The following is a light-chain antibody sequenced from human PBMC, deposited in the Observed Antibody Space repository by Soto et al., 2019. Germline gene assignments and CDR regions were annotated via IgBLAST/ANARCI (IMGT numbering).Light chain of an antibody. J-gene: IGKJ5*01. Sequence: ETVRTQSPGTLSVSLGERATLSCRASQSVSIHLAWYQQKPGQAPRLLIYDTSTRATGIPARFSGSVSGTEFTLTISSLQSEDFAVYYCQQYSNWPPITFGQGTRLEIK. CDR2: DTS. CDR3: QQYSNWPPIT. CDR1: QSVSIH. V-gene: IGKV3-15*01.